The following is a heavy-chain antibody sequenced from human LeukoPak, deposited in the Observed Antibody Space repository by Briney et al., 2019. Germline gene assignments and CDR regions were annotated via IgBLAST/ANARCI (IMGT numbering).Heavy chain of an antibody. CDR3: ATYYDSTGYTRPNVFDI. CDR1: GFTFSSYW. CDR2: LKQDESEK. Sequence: GGSMRLSCAASGFTFSSYWMSWVRQAPGKGLEWVANLKQDESEKYYVDSVKGRFTISRDNAKNSLYLQMNSLRVEETAVYYCATYYDSTGYTRPNVFDIWGQGTMVTVSS. D-gene: IGHD3-22*01. V-gene: IGHV3-7*01. J-gene: IGHJ3*02.